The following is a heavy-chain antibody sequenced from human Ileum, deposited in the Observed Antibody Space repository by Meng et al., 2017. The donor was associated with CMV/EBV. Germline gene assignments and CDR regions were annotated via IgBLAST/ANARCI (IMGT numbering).Heavy chain of an antibody. CDR1: GYTFTSNN. D-gene: IGHD6-25*01. V-gene: IGHV7-4-1*02. Sequence: QVQLVQSGSELKKPGASVKVSCKASGYTFTSNNLIWVRQAPGQGPEWMGWIDTYTGNPTYARDFTGRFVLSLDTSVSTAYLQISSLKAEDTAVYYCARDGLNERYFDYWGQGTLVTVSS. CDR2: IDTYTGNP. CDR3: ARDGLNERYFDY. J-gene: IGHJ4*02.